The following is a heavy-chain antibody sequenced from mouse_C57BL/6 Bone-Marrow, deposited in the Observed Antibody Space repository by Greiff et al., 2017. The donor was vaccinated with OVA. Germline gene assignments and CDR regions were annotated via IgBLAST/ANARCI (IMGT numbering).Heavy chain of an antibody. J-gene: IGHJ4*01. Sequence: QVQLQQPGAELVKPGASVKMSCKASGYTFTSYWITWVKQRPGQGLEWIGDIYPGSGSTNYNEKFKSKATLTVDTSSRTAYMQLSSLTSEDSAVYYCARVVTYYAMDYWGQGTSVTVSS. D-gene: IGHD2-12*01. V-gene: IGHV1-55*01. CDR1: GYTFTSYW. CDR2: IYPGSGST. CDR3: ARVVTYYAMDY.